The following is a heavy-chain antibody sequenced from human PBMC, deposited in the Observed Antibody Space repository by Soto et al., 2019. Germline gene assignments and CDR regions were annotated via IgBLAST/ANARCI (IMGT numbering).Heavy chain of an antibody. CDR3: ARSCYYGSGSYYPHYYYYGMDV. J-gene: IGHJ6*02. CDR1: GGSISSYY. D-gene: IGHD3-10*01. Sequence: QVQLQESGPGLVKPSETLSLTCTVSGGSISSYYWSWIRQPAGKGLEWIGRIYTSGSTNYNPSLKSRVTMSVDTSKNQFSLKLSSVTAADTAVYYCARSCYYGSGSYYPHYYYYGMDVWGQGTTVTVSS. V-gene: IGHV4-4*07. CDR2: IYTSGST.